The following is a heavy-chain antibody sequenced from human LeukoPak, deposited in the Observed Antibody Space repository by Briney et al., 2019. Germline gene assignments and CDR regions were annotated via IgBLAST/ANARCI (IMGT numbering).Heavy chain of an antibody. D-gene: IGHD3-10*01. Sequence: SETLSLTCTVSGGSIGSYFWSWIRQPPGKGLEWIGLIYFSGSTIYNPSLKNGVTMSVDMSKNQFSLRLTSVTAADTAVYYCARDARGPTRESLDYWGQGTLVTVSS. J-gene: IGHJ4*02. CDR2: IYFSGST. CDR3: ARDARGPTRESLDY. CDR1: GGSIGSYF. V-gene: IGHV4-59*01.